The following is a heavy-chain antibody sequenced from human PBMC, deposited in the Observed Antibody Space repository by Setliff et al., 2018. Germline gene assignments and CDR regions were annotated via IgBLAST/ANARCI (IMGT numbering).Heavy chain of an antibody. CDR3: FGAGTCSY. CDR1: GLSYTNDW. Sequence: PGGSLRLSCTASGLSYTNDWVSWVRQAPGEGLEWLASINPHGSEKYYADSVKGRFTISRDNAKNSLSLQMNNLRSEDTAVYYCFGAGTCSYWGQGTPVTVSS. D-gene: IGHD3-10*01. CDR2: INPHGSEK. J-gene: IGHJ4*02. V-gene: IGHV3-7*01.